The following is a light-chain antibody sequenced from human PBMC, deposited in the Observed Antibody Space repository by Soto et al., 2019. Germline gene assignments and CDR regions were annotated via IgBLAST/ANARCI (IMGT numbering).Light chain of an antibody. V-gene: IGLV2-14*03. CDR3: CSHSASIHWV. Sequence: QSVLTQPASVSGSPGQSITISCTGTRSDVGGYNFVSWYQQHPGNAPKLIIHEVLNRPSGVSSRFSGSKSGNTASLTISGLQAEDDAVYYCCSHSASIHWVFGGGTKVTVL. CDR1: RSDVGGYNF. CDR2: EVL. J-gene: IGLJ3*02.